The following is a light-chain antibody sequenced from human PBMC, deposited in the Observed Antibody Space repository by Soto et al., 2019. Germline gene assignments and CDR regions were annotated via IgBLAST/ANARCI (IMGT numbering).Light chain of an antibody. CDR3: QQYTTYWT. J-gene: IGKJ1*01. V-gene: IGKV1-5*01. Sequence: DIQMTKSQSSLSASVGGRVTITGRASQTISRWLAWYQQKPGKPPKLLIYDASSLESGVPSRFSGSGSGTEFTLTISSLQSDDFATYYCQQYTTYWTVGQGTKVDIK. CDR1: QTISRW. CDR2: DAS.